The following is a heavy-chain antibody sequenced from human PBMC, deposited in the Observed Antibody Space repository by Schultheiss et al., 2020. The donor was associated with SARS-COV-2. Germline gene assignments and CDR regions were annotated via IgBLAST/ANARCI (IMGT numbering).Heavy chain of an antibody. V-gene: IGHV3-23*01. CDR1: GFTFSSYA. CDR2: ISGSGGST. J-gene: IGHJ6*02. CDR3: ARGPIAAGGDPYYYYGMDV. Sequence: GGSLRLSCAASGFTFSSYAMSWVRQAPGKGLEWVSAISGSGGSTYYADSVKGRFTISRDNAKNSLYLQMNSLRAEDTAVYYCARGPIAAGGDPYYYYGMDVWGQGTTVTVSS. D-gene: IGHD6-25*01.